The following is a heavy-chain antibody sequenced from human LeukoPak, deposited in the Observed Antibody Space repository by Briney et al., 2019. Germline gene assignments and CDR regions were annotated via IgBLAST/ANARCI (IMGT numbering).Heavy chain of an antibody. CDR1: GYTFTSYD. CDR2: MNPNSGNT. V-gene: IGHV1-8*03. CDR3: ARGLTTIFGYEDY. J-gene: IGHJ4*02. Sequence: ASVKVSCKASGYTFTSYDINWVRQATGQGLEWMGWMNPNSGNTGYAQKFQGRVTITRNTSISTAYMELSSLRSEDTAVYYCARGLTTIFGYEDYWGQGTLVTVSS. D-gene: IGHD3-3*01.